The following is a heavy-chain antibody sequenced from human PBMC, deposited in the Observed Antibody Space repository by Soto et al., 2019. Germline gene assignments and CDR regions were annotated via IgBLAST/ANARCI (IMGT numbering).Heavy chain of an antibody. CDR2: ISTDTGDT. Sequence: ASVKVSCKTSGYSFTSYGITWARQAPGQGLEWMGWISTDTGDTNFAQKFQGRVTMTTDTSTSTAYMDLRSLRSDDTAVYFCARDFGPLLTSSPHYGMDVWGQGSKVTVSS. J-gene: IGHJ6*02. CDR1: GYSFTSYG. D-gene: IGHD2-2*01. CDR3: ARDFGPLLTSSPHYGMDV. V-gene: IGHV1-18*01.